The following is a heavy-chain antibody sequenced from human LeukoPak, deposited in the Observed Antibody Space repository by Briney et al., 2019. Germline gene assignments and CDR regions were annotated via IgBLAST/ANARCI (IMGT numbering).Heavy chain of an antibody. CDR1: GFTFSSYA. Sequence: GGSLRLSCAASGFTFSSYAMNWVRQAPGKGLEWVSGLSGSGRSTYYADSVKGRFTISRDNSKNTLYLQMNSLRAEDTAVYYCAKGSIPAANWYYYYGMDVWGQGTTVTVSS. D-gene: IGHD2-2*01. J-gene: IGHJ6*02. CDR3: AKGSIPAANWYYYYGMDV. V-gene: IGHV3-23*01. CDR2: LSGSGRST.